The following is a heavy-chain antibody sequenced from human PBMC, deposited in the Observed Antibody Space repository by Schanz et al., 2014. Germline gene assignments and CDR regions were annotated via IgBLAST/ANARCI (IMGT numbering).Heavy chain of an antibody. CDR3: AKSMYSTSWAFDF. J-gene: IGHJ4*02. CDR2: ISIRGGNT. D-gene: IGHD2-2*01. CDR1: GSTFSAYW. V-gene: IGHV3-23*04. Sequence: EVKLVESGGGLVQPGGSLRLSCAASGSTFSAYWMHWVRQVPGKGLEWVSSISIRGGNTYYTDSVKGRFTISRDNSKNTLYLQMNSLRAEDTAVYYCAKSMYSTSWAFDFWGQGTRVTVSS.